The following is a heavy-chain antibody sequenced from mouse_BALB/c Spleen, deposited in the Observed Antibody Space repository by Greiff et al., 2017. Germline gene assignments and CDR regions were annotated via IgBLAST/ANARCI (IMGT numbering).Heavy chain of an antibody. J-gene: IGHJ4*01. CDR1: GFNIKDTY. Sequence: EVKLQESGAELVKPGASVKLSCTASGFNIKDTYMHWVKQRPEQGLEWIGRIDPANGNTKYDPKFQGKATITADTSSNTAYLQLSSLTSEDTAVYYCARNWDDAMDYWGQGTSVTVSS. V-gene: IGHV14-3*02. CDR3: ARNWDDAMDY. CDR2: IDPANGNT. D-gene: IGHD4-1*01.